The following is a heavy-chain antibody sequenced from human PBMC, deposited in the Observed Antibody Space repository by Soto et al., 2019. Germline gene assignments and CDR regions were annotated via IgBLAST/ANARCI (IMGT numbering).Heavy chain of an antibody. J-gene: IGHJ5*02. D-gene: IGHD3-22*01. CDR2: IYPGDSDT. Sequence: GESLKISCKGSGYSFTSYWIGWVRQMPGKGLEWMWIIYPGDSDTRYSPSFQGQVTISADKSISTAYLQWSSLKASDTAMYYCARAPRYYYDSSGYYYGGWFDPWGQGTLVTVS. V-gene: IGHV5-51*01. CDR1: GYSFTSYW. CDR3: ARAPRYYYDSSGYYYGGWFDP.